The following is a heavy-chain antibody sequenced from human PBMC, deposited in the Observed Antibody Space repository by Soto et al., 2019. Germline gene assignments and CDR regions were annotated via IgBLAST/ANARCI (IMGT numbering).Heavy chain of an antibody. V-gene: IGHV3-30*18. D-gene: IGHD3-9*01. J-gene: IGHJ6*02. Sequence: GGSLRLSCAASGFTFSSYGMHWVRQAPGKGLEWVAVISYDGSNKYYADSVKGRFTISRDNSKNTLYLQMNSLRAEDTAVYYCAKDYYDILTGYYGPYYYYYGMDVWGQGTTVTVSS. CDR2: ISYDGSNK. CDR1: GFTFSSYG. CDR3: AKDYYDILTGYYGPYYYYYGMDV.